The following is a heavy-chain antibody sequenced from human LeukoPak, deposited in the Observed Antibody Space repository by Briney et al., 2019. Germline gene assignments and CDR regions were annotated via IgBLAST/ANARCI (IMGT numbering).Heavy chain of an antibody. V-gene: IGHV3-21*01. CDR2: ISSSSSYI. D-gene: IGHD5-12*01. J-gene: IGHJ4*02. CDR3: ARMGYSGYGDYFDY. Sequence: GGSLRLSCAASGFTFSSYSMNWVRQAPGKGLEWVSSISSSSSYIYYADSVKGRFTISRDNAKNSLYLQMNSLRAEDTAVYYCARMGYSGYGDYFDYWGQGTLVTVSS. CDR1: GFTFSSYS.